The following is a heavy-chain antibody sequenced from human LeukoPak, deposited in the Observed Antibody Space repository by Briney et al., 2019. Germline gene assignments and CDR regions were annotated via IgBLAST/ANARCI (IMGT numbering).Heavy chain of an antibody. CDR2: IYYSGST. J-gene: IGHJ4*02. CDR1: GGSISSSSYY. D-gene: IGHD3-22*01. CDR3: ARHIYYDSSGYYRYYFDY. Sequence: SETLSLTCTVSGGSISSSSYYWGWIRQPPGKGLEWIGSIYYSGSTYYNPSLKSRVTISVDTSKNQFSLKLSSVTAADTAVYYCARHIYYDSSGYYRYYFDYWGQGTLVTASS. V-gene: IGHV4-39*01.